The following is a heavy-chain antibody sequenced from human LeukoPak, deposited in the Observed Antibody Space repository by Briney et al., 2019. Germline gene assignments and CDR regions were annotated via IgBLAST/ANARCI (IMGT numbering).Heavy chain of an antibody. CDR1: GYTFNNYY. J-gene: IGHJ4*02. Sequence: GASVKVSCKASGYTFNNYYMNWVRQAPGQGLEWMGIINPSGGSTSYAQKFQGRVTMTRDTSTSTVYMELSSLRSEDTAVYYCARTYNWNDGYFDSWGQGTLVTVSS. CDR3: ARTYNWNDGYFDS. D-gene: IGHD1-20*01. V-gene: IGHV1-46*02. CDR2: INPSGGST.